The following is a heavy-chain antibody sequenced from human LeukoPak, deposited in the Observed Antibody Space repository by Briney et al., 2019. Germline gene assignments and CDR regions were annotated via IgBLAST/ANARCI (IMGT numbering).Heavy chain of an antibody. V-gene: IGHV3-7*04. CDR2: IKQDGSEK. Sequence: QAGGSLRLSCAASGFTFSRFWMSWVRQAPGEGLEWVANIKQDGSEKYYVDSVKGRFTISRDNAKNSLYLQMNSLRAEDTAVFYCARDGTYTDYDPDFDIWGQGTLVTVSS. CDR1: GFTFSRFW. D-gene: IGHD5-12*01. CDR3: ARDGTYTDYDPDFDI. J-gene: IGHJ4*02.